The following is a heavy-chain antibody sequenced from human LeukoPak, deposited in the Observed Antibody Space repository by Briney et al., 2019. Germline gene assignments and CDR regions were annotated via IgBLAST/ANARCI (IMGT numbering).Heavy chain of an antibody. CDR2: ISSSGSTI. V-gene: IGHV3-11*04. J-gene: IGHJ3*02. D-gene: IGHD3-9*01. Sequence: GGSLRLSCAASGFTFSDYYMSWIRQAPGKGLEWVSYISSSGSTIYYADSVKGRFTISRDNAKNSLYLQMNSLRAEDTAVYFCARELTGDYDAFDIWGQGTMVTVSS. CDR3: ARELTGDYDAFDI. CDR1: GFTFSDYY.